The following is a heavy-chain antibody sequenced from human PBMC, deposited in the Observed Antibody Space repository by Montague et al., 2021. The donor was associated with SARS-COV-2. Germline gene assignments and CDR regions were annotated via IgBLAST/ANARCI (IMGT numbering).Heavy chain of an antibody. J-gene: IGHJ4*02. CDR1: GCSIRTSSYY. V-gene: IGHV4-39*01. Sequence: SETLSLTCTVSGCSIRTSSYYWGWIRQPPGKRLEWIGIIYYSGGTYSNSSLKSRVTISVDTSKNQFSLKFCSVTAADTAVYYCARHLNYRDYGGDDYWGQGTLVTASS. CDR3: ARHLNYRDYGGDDY. CDR2: IYYSGGT. D-gene: IGHD4-17*01.